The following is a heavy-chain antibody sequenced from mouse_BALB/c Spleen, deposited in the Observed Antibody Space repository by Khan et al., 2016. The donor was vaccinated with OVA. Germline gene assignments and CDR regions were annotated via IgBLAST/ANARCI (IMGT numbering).Heavy chain of an antibody. CDR3: ARGGKGGFAY. CDR2: ISSLAYNF. Sequence: EVQLLETGGGLVQPGGSRKLSCAASGFTLSDYGMAWVRQAPGKGPEWLSFISSLAYNFYYADTVTGRFTISRENAKNTLYLEMSSLRSEDTAMYYCARGGKGGFAYWGQGTLVTVSA. CDR1: GFTLSDYG. J-gene: IGHJ3*01. V-gene: IGHV5-15*02.